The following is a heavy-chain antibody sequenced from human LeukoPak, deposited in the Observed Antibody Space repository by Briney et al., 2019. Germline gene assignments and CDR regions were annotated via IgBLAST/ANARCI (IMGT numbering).Heavy chain of an antibody. CDR1: GFTFSSNY. CDR2: IYSGGST. J-gene: IGHJ4*02. Sequence: GGSLRLSCAASGFTFSSNYMSWVRQAPGKGLEGVSVIYSGGSTHCADSVKGRFTISRDNSKNTLYLQMNSLRVEDSAMYYCAKDQCSTTSWLACRFFDYWGQGSLVTVSS. CDR3: AKDQCSTTSWLACRFFDY. D-gene: IGHD2-2*01. V-gene: IGHV3-53*05.